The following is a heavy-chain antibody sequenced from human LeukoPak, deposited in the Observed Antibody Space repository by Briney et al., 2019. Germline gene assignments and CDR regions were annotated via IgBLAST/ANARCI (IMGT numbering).Heavy chain of an antibody. Sequence: GGSLRLSCAASGFTFTTYAMTWVRQAPGKGPEWVSAINGSGGRTYYADSLKGRFTIARDNAKNSLYLEMYSLRAEDTAIYYCARARQWLGVSNWFDPWGQGTLVTVSS. CDR2: INGSGGRT. V-gene: IGHV3-23*01. J-gene: IGHJ5*02. CDR1: GFTFTTYA. CDR3: ARARQWLGVSNWFDP. D-gene: IGHD3-22*01.